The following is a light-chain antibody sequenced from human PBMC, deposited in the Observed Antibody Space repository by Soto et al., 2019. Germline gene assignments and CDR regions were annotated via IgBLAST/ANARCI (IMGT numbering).Light chain of an antibody. V-gene: IGLV1-44*01. CDR2: SNN. J-gene: IGLJ1*01. Sequence: QSVLTQPPSASGTPGQRVTIFCSGSSSNIGRNSVYWYQQLPGTAPKLLIYSNNQRPSGVPDRFSGSKSGTSASLAISGLQSEDEADYYCAAWDDSLNVHVFGTGTKVTVL. CDR3: AAWDDSLNVHV. CDR1: SSNIGRNS.